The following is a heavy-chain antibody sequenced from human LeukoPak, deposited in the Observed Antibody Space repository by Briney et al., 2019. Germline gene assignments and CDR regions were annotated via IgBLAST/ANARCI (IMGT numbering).Heavy chain of an antibody. D-gene: IGHD3-3*01. Sequence: GGSLRLYCAASGFTFSNYAMSWVRQAPGKGLEWVSGISGSGGSTYYADSVKGRFTISRDNSKNTLYLQMSTLRAEDTAVFYCAKFGWQYYGFWSGYYYFDYWGQGTLVTVSS. CDR1: GFTFSNYA. CDR3: AKFGWQYYGFWSGYYYFDY. CDR2: ISGSGGST. V-gene: IGHV3-23*01. J-gene: IGHJ4*02.